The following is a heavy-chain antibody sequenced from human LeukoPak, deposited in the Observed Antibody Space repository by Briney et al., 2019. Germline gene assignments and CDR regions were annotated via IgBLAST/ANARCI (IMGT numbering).Heavy chain of an antibody. CDR1: GFTFSRYS. J-gene: IGHJ4*02. D-gene: IGHD4-23*01. Sequence: GGSLRLSCAASGFTFSRYSMNWVRQAPGKGLEWVSSISSSSSYIYYADSVKGRFTISRDNAKNSLYLQMNSLRAEDTAVYYCARESLTAAVLPRNYFDSWGQGTLVTVSS. CDR3: ARESLTAAVLPRNYFDS. CDR2: ISSSSSYI. V-gene: IGHV3-21*01.